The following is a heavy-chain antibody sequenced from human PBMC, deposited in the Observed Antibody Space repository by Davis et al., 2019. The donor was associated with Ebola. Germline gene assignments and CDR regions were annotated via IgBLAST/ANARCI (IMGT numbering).Heavy chain of an antibody. Sequence: PGGSLRPSCAASGFRFDDYGMTWVRHAPGKGLEWVSGINLNGGSTGYADSVKGRFTISRDNAKNSLYLQMNSLTAEDTAFYYCARGGGGFFSDYYGMDVWGQGTTVTVSS. J-gene: IGHJ6*02. D-gene: IGHD3-3*01. CDR3: ARGGGGFFSDYYGMDV. V-gene: IGHV3-20*04. CDR2: INLNGGST. CDR1: GFRFDDYG.